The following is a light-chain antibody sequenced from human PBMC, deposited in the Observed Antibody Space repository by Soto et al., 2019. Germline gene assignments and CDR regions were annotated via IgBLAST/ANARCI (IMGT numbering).Light chain of an antibody. Sequence: IVLPQSTGTLSLSPGERSTLSCRASQSVSNNYLAWYQQKPGQAPRLLIYGASNRATGIPDRFSGSGSGTDFTLTISRLEPEDFAVYYCQQYGSSRITFGQGTRLEI. J-gene: IGKJ5*01. V-gene: IGKV3-20*01. CDR2: GAS. CDR1: QSVSNNY. CDR3: QQYGSSRIT.